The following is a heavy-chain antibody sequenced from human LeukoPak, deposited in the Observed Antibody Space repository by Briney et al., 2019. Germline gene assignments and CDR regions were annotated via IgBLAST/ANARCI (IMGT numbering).Heavy chain of an antibody. D-gene: IGHD3-22*01. Sequence: ASVKVSCKASGYTFTSYDINWVRQATGQGLEWMGWMNPNSGNTGYAQKFQGRVTKTRNTSISTAYMELSSLRSEDTAVYYCAREVPYDSSRYYQPFDYWGQGTLVTVSS. J-gene: IGHJ4*02. V-gene: IGHV1-8*01. CDR2: MNPNSGNT. CDR3: AREVPYDSSRYYQPFDY. CDR1: GYTFTSYD.